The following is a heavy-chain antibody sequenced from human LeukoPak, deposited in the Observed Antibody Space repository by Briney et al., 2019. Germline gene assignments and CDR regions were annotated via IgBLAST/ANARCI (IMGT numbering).Heavy chain of an antibody. J-gene: IGHJ4*02. CDR2: IYYSGST. CDR1: GGSISRSSYY. Sequence: SETLSLTCTVSGGSISRSSYYWGWIRQPPGKGLEWVGSIYYSGSTYYNPSLKSRVTIFVDTSKNQFSLKLSSVTAADTAMYYCARREGRYYFDYWGQGTLVTVSS. CDR3: ARREGRYYFDY. V-gene: IGHV4-39*01.